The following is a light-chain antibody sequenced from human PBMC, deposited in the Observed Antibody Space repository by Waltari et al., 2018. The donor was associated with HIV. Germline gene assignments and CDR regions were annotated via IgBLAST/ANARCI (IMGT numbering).Light chain of an antibody. V-gene: IGLV2-14*03. CDR1: SSDVGGYNY. Sequence: QSALTQPASVSGSPGQSITISCTGTSSDVGGYNYVSWYQQHPGKAPKLVIYDVSNRPSGVSNRFSGSKSGNTASLTISVLQAEDEADYYCSSYTSSSTPLFGGGTKLTVL. J-gene: IGLJ3*02. CDR2: DVS. CDR3: SSYTSSSTPL.